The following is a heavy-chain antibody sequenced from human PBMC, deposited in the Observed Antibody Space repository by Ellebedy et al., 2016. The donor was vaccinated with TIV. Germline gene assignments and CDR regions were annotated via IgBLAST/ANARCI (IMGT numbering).Heavy chain of an antibody. Sequence: AASVKVSCKASGYTFTGYYMHWVRQAPGQGLEWMGWINPNSGGTNYAQKFQGRVTMTRDTSISTAYMALSRMRSDDTAVYYCARVYGSGSFARYWGQGTLVTVSS. D-gene: IGHD3-10*01. CDR2: INPNSGGT. CDR1: GYTFTGYY. J-gene: IGHJ4*02. CDR3: ARVYGSGSFARY. V-gene: IGHV1-2*02.